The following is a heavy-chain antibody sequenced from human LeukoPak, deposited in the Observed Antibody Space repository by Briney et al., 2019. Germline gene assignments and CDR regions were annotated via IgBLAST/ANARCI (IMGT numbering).Heavy chain of an antibody. CDR1: GGSISSSNW. CDR2: IYHSGST. V-gene: IGHV4-4*02. CDR3: ARGDYYDSSGYYPEFDY. Sequence: PSETLSLTCAVSGGSISSSNWWSWVRQPPGKGLEWIGEIYHSGSTNYNPSLKSRVTISVDTSKNQFSLKLSSVTAADTAVYYCARGDYYDSSGYYPEFDYWGQGTLVTVSS. J-gene: IGHJ4*02. D-gene: IGHD3-22*01.